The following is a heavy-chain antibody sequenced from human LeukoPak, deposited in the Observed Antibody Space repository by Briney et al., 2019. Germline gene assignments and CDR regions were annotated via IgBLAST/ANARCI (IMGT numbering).Heavy chain of an antibody. CDR1: GFTFDDYA. CDR3: ARGGPNAFDY. CDR2: IWYDGSNK. V-gene: IGHV3-33*08. Sequence: PGRSLRLSCAASGFTFDDYAMHWVRQAPGKGLEWVAVIWYDGSNKYYADSVKGRFTISRDNSKNTLYLQMNSLRAEDTAVYYCARGGPNAFDYWGQGTLVTVSS. J-gene: IGHJ4*02.